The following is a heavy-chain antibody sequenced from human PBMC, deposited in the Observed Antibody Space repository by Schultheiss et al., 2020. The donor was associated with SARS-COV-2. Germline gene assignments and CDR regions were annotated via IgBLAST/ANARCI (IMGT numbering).Heavy chain of an antibody. CDR3: AKGSSIVVTAAIDY. CDR1: GFTFDDYA. J-gene: IGHJ4*02. Sequence: GGSLRLSCAASGFTFDDYAMHWVRQAPGKGLEWVSGISWNSGTIDHADSVKGRFTISRNNGQNSLFLQMNSLGGDDTALYYCAKGSSIVVTAAIDYWGQGILVTVSS. D-gene: IGHD2-2*01. V-gene: IGHV3-9*01. CDR2: ISWNSGTI.